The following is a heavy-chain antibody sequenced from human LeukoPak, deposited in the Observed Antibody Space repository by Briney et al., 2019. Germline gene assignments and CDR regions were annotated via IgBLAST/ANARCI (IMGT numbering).Heavy chain of an antibody. V-gene: IGHV3-74*01. J-gene: IGHJ4*02. CDR1: GFTFSSYW. CDR3: VRVYYYDSSGYAGDY. CDR2: IKSDGSST. D-gene: IGHD3-22*01. Sequence: GGSLRLSCAASGFTFSSYWMHWVRQVPGKGLVWVSRIKSDGSSTRYADSVKGRFTIPRDNAKKTLYLQMNSLRVEDTAVYHCVRVYYYDSSGYAGDYWGQGTLVTVSS.